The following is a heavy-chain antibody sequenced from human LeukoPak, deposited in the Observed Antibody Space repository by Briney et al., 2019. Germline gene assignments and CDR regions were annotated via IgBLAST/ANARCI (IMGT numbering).Heavy chain of an antibody. Sequence: GASVKVSCKASGCTFTNFGLSWVRQAPGQGLEWMGWISAYNGDTYYAQRFHGRVTMTTDTSTSTAYMELNRLRSDDTAVYYCASEGEGGELGDYWGQGTLVTVSS. CDR2: ISAYNGDT. CDR3: ASEGEGGELGDY. D-gene: IGHD1-7*01. CDR1: GCTFTNFG. V-gene: IGHV1-18*01. J-gene: IGHJ4*02.